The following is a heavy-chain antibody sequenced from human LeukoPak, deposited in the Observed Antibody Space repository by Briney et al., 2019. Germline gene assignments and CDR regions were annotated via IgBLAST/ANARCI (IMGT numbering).Heavy chain of an antibody. J-gene: IGHJ3*02. CDR2: INWNGGST. CDR3: AREAYCGGDCYSYDAFDI. CDR1: GFTFDDYG. V-gene: IGHV3-20*04. D-gene: IGHD2-21*01. Sequence: PGGSLRLSCAASGFTFDDYGMSWVRQAPGKGLEWVSGINWNGGSTGYADSVKGRFTTSRDNAKNSLYLQMNSLRAEDTALYYCAREAYCGGDCYSYDAFDIWGQGTMVTVSS.